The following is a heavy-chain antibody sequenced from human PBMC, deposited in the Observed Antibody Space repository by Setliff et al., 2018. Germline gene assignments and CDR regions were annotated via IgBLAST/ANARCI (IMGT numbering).Heavy chain of an antibody. V-gene: IGHV1-18*01. D-gene: IGHD3-22*01. Sequence: RASVKVSCKASGYTFTSYGISWVRQAPGQGLEWMGWISAYNGNTNYAQKLQGRVTMTTDTSTSTAYMELRSLRSDDTAVYYCARDLQYYYDSSPHHGDYWGQGTLVTVS. CDR1: GYTFTSYG. CDR3: ARDLQYYYDSSPHHGDY. J-gene: IGHJ4*02. CDR2: ISAYNGNT.